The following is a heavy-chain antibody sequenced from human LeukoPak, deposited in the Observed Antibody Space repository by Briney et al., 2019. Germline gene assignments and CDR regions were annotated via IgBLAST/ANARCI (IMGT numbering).Heavy chain of an antibody. V-gene: IGHV1-2*02. CDR3: AGVAYFFDSTTFYHGGDFDY. CDR1: GYTFTDYY. CDR2: INPKSGVT. J-gene: IGHJ4*02. D-gene: IGHD2/OR15-2a*01. Sequence: VASVRVSCKTSGYTFTDYYIHWVRQAPGQGLEWMGWINPKSGVTSYAHHFQGRVTMTRDTSISTAYLELSRLRSDDTAVYFCAGVAYFFDSTTFYHGGDFDYWGQGTLVTVSS.